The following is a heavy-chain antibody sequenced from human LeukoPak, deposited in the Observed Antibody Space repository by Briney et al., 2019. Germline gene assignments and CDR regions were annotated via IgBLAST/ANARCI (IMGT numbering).Heavy chain of an antibody. CDR3: AKGGHYDILTGYYRHAYFDY. J-gene: IGHJ4*02. CDR1: GFTFDDYA. CDR2: ISWNSGSI. D-gene: IGHD3-9*01. Sequence: PGGSLRLSCAASGFTFDDYAMHWVLQAPGKGLEWVSGISWNSGSIGYADSVKGRFTISRDNAKNSLYLQMNSLRAEDTALYYCAKGGHYDILTGYYRHAYFDYWGQGTLVTVSS. V-gene: IGHV3-9*01.